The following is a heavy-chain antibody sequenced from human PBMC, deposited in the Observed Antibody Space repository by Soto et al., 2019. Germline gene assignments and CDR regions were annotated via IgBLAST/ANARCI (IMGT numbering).Heavy chain of an antibody. CDR2: IIPIFGTA. J-gene: IGHJ5*02. Sequence: SGQVSCKASGGTVSSYAISWVRQAPGQGLEWMGGIIPIFGTANYAQKFQGRVTITADESTSTAYMELSSLRSEDTAVYYCARDPLSEYYYDSSGYYYRWFDPWGQGTLVTVSS. D-gene: IGHD3-22*01. V-gene: IGHV1-69*13. CDR3: ARDPLSEYYYDSSGYYYRWFDP. CDR1: GGTVSSYA.